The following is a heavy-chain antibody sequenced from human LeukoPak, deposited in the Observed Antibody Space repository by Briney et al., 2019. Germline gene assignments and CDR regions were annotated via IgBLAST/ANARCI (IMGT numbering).Heavy chain of an antibody. V-gene: IGHV4-4*07. CDR2: IYTSGST. J-gene: IGHJ6*02. D-gene: IGHD1-26*01. CDR3: ARDPFLGGSYRDGMDV. CDR1: GGSISSYY. Sequence: SETLSLTCTVSGGSISSYYWSWIRQPAGKGLEWIGRIYTSGSTNYNPSLKSRVTMSVDTSKNQFSLKLSSVTAADTAVYYCARDPFLGGSYRDGMDVWGQGTTVTVSS.